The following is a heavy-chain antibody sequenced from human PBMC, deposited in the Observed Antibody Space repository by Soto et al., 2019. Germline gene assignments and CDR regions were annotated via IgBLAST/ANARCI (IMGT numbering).Heavy chain of an antibody. J-gene: IGHJ4*02. CDR1: GYTFTNFG. V-gene: IGHV1-18*01. CDR3: ARGPESRSTAYFDY. D-gene: IGHD2-2*01. Sequence: QVQLVQSGAEVKKPGASVKVSCKASGYTFTNFGISWVRQAPGQGREWMGWVSAYTGNTNYAQKFQGRVTMTTDTSTSTAYMELRSLRSDDTAVYYCARGPESRSTAYFDYWGQGTLATVSS. CDR2: VSAYTGNT.